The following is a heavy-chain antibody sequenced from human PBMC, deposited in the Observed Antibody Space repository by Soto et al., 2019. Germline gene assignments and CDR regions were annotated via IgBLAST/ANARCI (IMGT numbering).Heavy chain of an antibody. CDR1: GFTFSDYY. V-gene: IGHV3-11*06. CDR3: ARGYISGYDFDY. J-gene: IGHJ4*02. D-gene: IGHD6-19*01. CDR2: ISSSSSYT. Sequence: GGSLRLSCAASGFTFSDYYMSWIRQAPGKGLEWVSYISSSSSYTNYADSVKGRFTISRDNAKNSLYLQMNSLRAEDTAVYYCARGYISGYDFDYWGQGTLVTVSS.